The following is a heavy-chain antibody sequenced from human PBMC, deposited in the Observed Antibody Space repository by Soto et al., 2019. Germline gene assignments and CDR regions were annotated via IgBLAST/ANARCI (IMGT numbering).Heavy chain of an antibody. Sequence: SETLSLTCTVSGGSISSYYWSWIRQPAGKGLEWVGRIYTSGSTNYNPSLKSRVTMSVDTSKNQFSLKLSSVTAADTAVYYCARACSSNSCYDVFDYWGQGTLVTVSS. V-gene: IGHV4-4*07. CDR2: IYTSGST. CDR3: ARACSSNSCYDVFDY. CDR1: GGSISSYY. D-gene: IGHD2-2*01. J-gene: IGHJ4*02.